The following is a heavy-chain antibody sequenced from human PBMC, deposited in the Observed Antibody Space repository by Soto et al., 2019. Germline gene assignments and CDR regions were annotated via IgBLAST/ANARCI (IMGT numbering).Heavy chain of an antibody. D-gene: IGHD1-7*01. V-gene: IGHV4-59*01. CDR2: IYYTGTT. J-gene: IGHJ4*02. Sequence: SETPSLTCTISGGSISSFYWNWIRQAPGKGLEWIGYIYYTGTTNYNPSLKSRITMSLDTSKDQFSLNLTSVTAADTAVYYCARSNWNFPSEYWGQGTLVTVSS. CDR1: GGSISSFY. CDR3: ARSNWNFPSEY.